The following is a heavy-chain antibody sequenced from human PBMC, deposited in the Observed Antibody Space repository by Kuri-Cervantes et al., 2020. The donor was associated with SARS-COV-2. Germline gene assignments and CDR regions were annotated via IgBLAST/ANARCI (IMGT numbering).Heavy chain of an antibody. CDR1: GFTFSSYS. V-gene: IGHV3-21*01. CDR3: ARVYVQQLIFHYYYYMDV. J-gene: IGHJ6*03. Sequence: GESLKISCAASGFTFSSYSMNWVRQAPGKGLEWVSSISSSSSYIYYADSVKGRFTISRDNAKNSLYLQMNSLRAEDTAVYYCARVYVQQLIFHYYYYMDVWGKGTTVTVSS. CDR2: ISSSSSYI. D-gene: IGHD6-13*01.